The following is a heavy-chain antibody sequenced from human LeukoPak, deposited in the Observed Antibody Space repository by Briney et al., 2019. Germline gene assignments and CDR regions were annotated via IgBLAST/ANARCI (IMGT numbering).Heavy chain of an antibody. CDR3: AISTVTYLGDAFDI. J-gene: IGHJ3*02. D-gene: IGHD4-17*01. V-gene: IGHV4-30-4*01. CDR2: IYYSGST. Sequence: SETLSLTCTVSGGSISSGDYYWSWIRQPPGKGLEWIGYIYYSGSTYYNPSLKSRVTISVDTSKNQFSLKLSSVTAADTAVYYCAISTVTYLGDAFDIWGQGTXVTXXS. CDR1: GGSISSGDYY.